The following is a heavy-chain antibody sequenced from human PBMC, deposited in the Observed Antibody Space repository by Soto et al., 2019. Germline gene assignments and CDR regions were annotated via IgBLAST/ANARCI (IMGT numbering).Heavy chain of an antibody. D-gene: IGHD1-26*01. CDR3: SRERQWDSLHY. J-gene: IGHJ4*02. V-gene: IGHV1-18*01. CDR1: GYTFRNYG. Sequence: QVQLVQSGDEVKKPGASVKVSCEAYGYTFRNYGITWVRQAPGHWLERMGWVSAYNRNTNYAQKFQERVTMTNDTPTSTAYMRLTSLRSDDTAIYFCSRERQWDSLHYWGKGTLVTVSS. CDR2: VSAYNRNT.